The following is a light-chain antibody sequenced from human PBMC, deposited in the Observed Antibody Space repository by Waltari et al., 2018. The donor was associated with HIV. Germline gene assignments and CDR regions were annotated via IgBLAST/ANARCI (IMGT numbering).Light chain of an antibody. CDR2: EVT. CDR1: HRDIPTHAY. J-gene: IGLJ2*01. V-gene: IGLV2-8*01. CDR3: SSFANRDGFYVL. Sequence: QSALTQPPSASGSPGQSVTLSCTATHRDIPTHAYVSWYQQHPGKAPKLVISEVTKRPSGVSDRFSGSKSGNTAFLTVSGLQAEDEADYYCSSFANRDGFYVLFGGGTRLTVL.